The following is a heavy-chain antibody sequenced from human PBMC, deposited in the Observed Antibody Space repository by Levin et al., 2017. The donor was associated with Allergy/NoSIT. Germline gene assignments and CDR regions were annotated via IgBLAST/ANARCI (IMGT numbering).Heavy chain of an antibody. CDR2: IYYSGST. CDR1: GGSLNNYY. Sequence: SQTLSLTCTVSGGSLNNYYWSWIRQPPGKGLEWIGYIYYSGSTNYNPSLKSRVTISVDTSKNQFSLKLSSVTAADTAVYYCARDPEYSSYRGWFDPLGQGTLVTVSS. D-gene: IGHD6-6*01. V-gene: IGHV4-59*01. CDR3: ARDPEYSSYRGWFDP. J-gene: IGHJ5*02.